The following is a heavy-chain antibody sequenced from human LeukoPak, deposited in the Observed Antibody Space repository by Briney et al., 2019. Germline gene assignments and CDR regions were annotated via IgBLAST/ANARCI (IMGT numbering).Heavy chain of an antibody. CDR2: ISAYNGNT. D-gene: IGHD3-22*01. J-gene: IGHJ4*02. CDR3: ARDTQPAMIVVNMGGY. Sequence: ASVKVSCKASGYTFTSYGISWVRQAPGQGLEWMGWISAYNGNTNYAQKLQGRVTMTTDTSTGTAYMGLRSLRSDDTAVYYCARDTQPAMIVVNMGGYWGQGTLVTVSS. CDR1: GYTFTSYG. V-gene: IGHV1-18*01.